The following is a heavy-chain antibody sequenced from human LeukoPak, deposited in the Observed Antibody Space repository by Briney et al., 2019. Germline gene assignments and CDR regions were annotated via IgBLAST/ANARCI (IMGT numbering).Heavy chain of an antibody. CDR2: IIPIFGTA. J-gene: IGHJ6*03. V-gene: IGHV1-69*13. D-gene: IGHD2-2*01. Sequence: SVKVSCKASGGTFSSYAISWVRQAPGQGLEWMGGIIPIFGTANYAQKFQGRVTITADESTSTAYMELSSLRSEDAAVYYCARYVVVPAADYYYYYMDVWGKGTTVTISS. CDR3: ARYVVVPAADYYYYYMDV. CDR1: GGTFSSYA.